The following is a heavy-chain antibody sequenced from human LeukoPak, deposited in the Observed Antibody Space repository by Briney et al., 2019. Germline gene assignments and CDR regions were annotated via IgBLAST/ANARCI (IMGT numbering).Heavy chain of an antibody. CDR2: IIPIFGTA. D-gene: IGHD2-8*01. J-gene: IGHJ5*02. CDR3: ARGPLMVYDNWFDP. CDR1: GGTFSSYA. V-gene: IGHV1-69*13. Sequence: GASVTVSCKASGGTFSSYAISWVRQAPGQGLEWMGGIIPIFGTANYAQKFQGRVTITADESTSTAYMELSSLRSEDTAVYYCARGPLMVYDNWFDPWGQGTLVTVSS.